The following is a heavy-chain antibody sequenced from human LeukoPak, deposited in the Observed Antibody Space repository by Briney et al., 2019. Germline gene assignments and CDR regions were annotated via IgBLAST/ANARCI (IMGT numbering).Heavy chain of an antibody. CDR1: GGSISSSSYY. V-gene: IGHV4-39*07. D-gene: IGHD5-18*01. CDR3: ARDKKPPRGYSYGPFDY. Sequence: SETLSLTCTVSGGSISSSSYYWGWIRQSPGKGLEWIGSIYYSGSTYYNPSLKSRVTISVDTSKNQFSLKLSSVTAADTAVYYCARDKKPPRGYSYGPFDYWGQGTLVTVSS. J-gene: IGHJ4*02. CDR2: IYYSGST.